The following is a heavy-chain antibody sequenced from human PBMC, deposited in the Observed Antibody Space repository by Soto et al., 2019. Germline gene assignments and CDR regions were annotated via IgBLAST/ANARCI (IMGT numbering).Heavy chain of an antibody. Sequence: PSETLSLTCTVSGGSISSGDYYGSWIRQPPGKGLEWIGYIYYSGSTYYNPSLKSRVTISVDTSKNQFSLRLSSVTAADTAVYYCARERPDGCRLDPWGQGTLVTVS. CDR3: ARERPDGCRLDP. CDR1: GGSISSGDYY. CDR2: IYYSGST. J-gene: IGHJ5*02. D-gene: IGHD6-19*01. V-gene: IGHV4-30-4*01.